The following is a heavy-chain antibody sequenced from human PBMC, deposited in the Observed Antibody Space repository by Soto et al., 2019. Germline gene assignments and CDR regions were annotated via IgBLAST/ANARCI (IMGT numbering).Heavy chain of an antibody. D-gene: IGHD2-8*02. J-gene: IGHJ5*02. CDR1: GGSIRRTNW. CDR2: IYHTGST. CDR3: ATLPPRIELAVLPIPT. Sequence: QVQLRESGPGPVKPSGTLSLSCTVSGGSIRRTNWWTWVRQSPGKGLEWIGEIYHTGSTTYNPSLRGRVTMSVDKSNNQFSLKLRYVTAADTAMYYCATLPPRIELAVLPIPTWGQGTLVTVSA. V-gene: IGHV4-4*02.